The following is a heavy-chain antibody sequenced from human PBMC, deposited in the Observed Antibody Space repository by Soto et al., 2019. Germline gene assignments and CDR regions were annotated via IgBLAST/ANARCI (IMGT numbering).Heavy chain of an antibody. CDR2: ISSSGSTI. Sequence: PGGSLRLSCAASGFTFSSYEMNWVRQAPGKGLEWVSYISSSGSTIYYADSVKGRFTISRDNAKNSLYLQMNSLRAEDTAVYYCARDSYFGNYYYYGMDVWGQGTTVTVSS. CDR1: GFTFSSYE. J-gene: IGHJ6*02. V-gene: IGHV3-48*03. CDR3: ARDSYFGNYYYYGMDV. D-gene: IGHD3-10*01.